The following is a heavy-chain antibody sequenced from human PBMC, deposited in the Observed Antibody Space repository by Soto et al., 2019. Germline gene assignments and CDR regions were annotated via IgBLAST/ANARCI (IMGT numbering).Heavy chain of an antibody. CDR3: ARFGRGGALWYFDY. D-gene: IGHD3-16*01. Sequence: SETLSLTCTVSGGSISSSSYYWGWIRQPPGKGLEWIGSIYYSGSTYYNPSLKSRVTISVDTSKNQFSLKLSSVTAADTAVYYCARFGRGGALWYFDYWGQGTLVTVSS. CDR1: GGSISSSSYY. J-gene: IGHJ4*02. V-gene: IGHV4-39*01. CDR2: IYYSGST.